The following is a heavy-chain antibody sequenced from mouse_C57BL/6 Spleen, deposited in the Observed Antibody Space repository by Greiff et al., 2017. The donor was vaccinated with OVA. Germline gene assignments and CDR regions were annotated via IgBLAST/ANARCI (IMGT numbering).Heavy chain of an antibody. J-gene: IGHJ4*01. V-gene: IGHV1-82*01. CDR2: IYPGDGDT. CDR3: ASLGYAMDY. CDR1: GYAFSSSW. D-gene: IGHD4-1*01. Sequence: VKVVESGPELVKPGASVKISCKASGYAFSSSWMNWVKQRPGKGLEWIGRIYPGDGDTNYNGKFKGKATLTADKSSSTAYMQLSSLTSEDSAVYFCASLGYAMDYWGQGTSVTVSS.